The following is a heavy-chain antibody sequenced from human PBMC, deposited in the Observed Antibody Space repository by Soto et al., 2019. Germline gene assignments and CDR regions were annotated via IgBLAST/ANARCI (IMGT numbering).Heavy chain of an antibody. CDR1: GYIFTNYG. V-gene: IGHV1-18*01. D-gene: IGHD2-21*02. CDR3: ARQYCGADCNTHDPIDM. Sequence: QIQLLQSGGDVKKPGASVKVSCKASGYIFTNYGVSWVRQAPGQGLEWMGWISGNNGKKNYAQEFQGRVTMNTDTFTSTAYMEMSSLRSDDTAVYFCARQYCGADCNTHDPIDMWGQGTMVTVSA. CDR2: ISGNNGKK. J-gene: IGHJ3*02.